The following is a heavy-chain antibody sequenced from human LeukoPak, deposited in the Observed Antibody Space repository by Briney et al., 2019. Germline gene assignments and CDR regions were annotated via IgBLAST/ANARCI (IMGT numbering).Heavy chain of an antibody. D-gene: IGHD5-12*01. J-gene: IGHJ4*02. Sequence: GGSLRLSCAASGFTFSSYGMHWVRQAPGKGLEWVAVISYDGSNKYYADSVKGRFTISRDNSKNTLYLQMNSLRAEDTAVYYCARDSGYDSRPLDYWGQGTLVTVSS. CDR3: ARDSGYDSRPLDY. V-gene: IGHV3-30*03. CDR2: ISYDGSNK. CDR1: GFTFSSYG.